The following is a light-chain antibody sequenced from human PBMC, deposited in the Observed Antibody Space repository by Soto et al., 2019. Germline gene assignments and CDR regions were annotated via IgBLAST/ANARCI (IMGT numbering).Light chain of an antibody. Sequence: IQLTQSPSSLSASVGDGVTITCRASQGISSYLAWYQQKPGKAPKLLIYAASTLQSGVPSRFSGSGSGTEFTLTISSLQPEDFATYYCQQLNSYPTFGQGTRLEIK. CDR3: QQLNSYPT. J-gene: IGKJ5*01. CDR2: AAS. V-gene: IGKV1-9*01. CDR1: QGISSY.